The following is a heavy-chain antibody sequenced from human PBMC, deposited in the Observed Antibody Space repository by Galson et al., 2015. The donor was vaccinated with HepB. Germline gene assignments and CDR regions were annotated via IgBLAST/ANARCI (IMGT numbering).Heavy chain of an antibody. CDR3: ARDPLDCSSTSCYYYYYYGMDV. J-gene: IGHJ6*02. CDR1: GSTFTSYG. V-gene: IGHV1-18*04. CDR2: ISAYNGNT. D-gene: IGHD2-2*01. Sequence: QSGAEVKKPGESLKISCKASGSTFTSYGISWVRQAPGQGLEWMGWISAYNGNTNYAQKLQGRVTMTTDTSTSTAYMELRSLRSDDTAVYYCARDPLDCSSTSCYYYYYYGMDVWGQVTTVTVSS.